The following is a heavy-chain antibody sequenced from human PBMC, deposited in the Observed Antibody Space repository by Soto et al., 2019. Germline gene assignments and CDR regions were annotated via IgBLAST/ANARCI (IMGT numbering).Heavy chain of an antibody. D-gene: IGHD2-2*01. J-gene: IGHJ5*02. CDR1: GFTFSDYY. CDR3: ARANIVVVPAAHNWFDP. V-gene: IGHV3-11*01. Sequence: QVQLVESGGGLVKPGGSLRLSCAASGFTFSDYYMSWIRQAPGKGLEWVSYISSSGSTIYYADSVKGRFTISRDNAKNSLYLQMNSLRAKDTAVYYCARANIVVVPAAHNWFDPWGQGTLVTVSS. CDR2: ISSSGSTI.